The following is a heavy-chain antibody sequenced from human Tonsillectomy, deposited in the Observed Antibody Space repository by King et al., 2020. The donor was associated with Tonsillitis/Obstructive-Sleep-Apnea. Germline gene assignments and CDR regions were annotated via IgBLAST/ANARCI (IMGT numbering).Heavy chain of an antibody. D-gene: IGHD2-2*01. CDR2: ISWNSGSI. J-gene: IGHJ6*03. CDR1: GFTFDDYA. V-gene: IGHV3-9*01. CDR3: AKGSHCSSTSCYPYYYYYYMDV. Sequence: VQLVESGGGLVQPGRSLRLSCAASGFTFDDYAMHWVRQAPGKGLEWVSGISWNSGSIGYADSVKGRFTISRDNAKNSLYLQMNSLSAEDTALYYCAKGSHCSSTSCYPYYYYYYMDVWGKGTTVTVSS.